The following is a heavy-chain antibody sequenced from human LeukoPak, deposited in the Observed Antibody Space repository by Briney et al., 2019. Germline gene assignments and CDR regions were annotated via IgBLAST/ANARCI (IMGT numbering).Heavy chain of an antibody. V-gene: IGHV4-59*12. D-gene: IGHD6-13*01. CDR1: GGSISSYY. Sequence: SETLSLTCTVSGGSISSYYWSWIRQPPGKGLEWIGYIYYTGSTDYNPSLKSRVAISVDTSTTQFSLKLSSVTAADTAVYYCASGSKAAPGTFDYWGQGTLVTVSS. CDR3: ASGSKAAPGTFDY. CDR2: IYYTGST. J-gene: IGHJ4*02.